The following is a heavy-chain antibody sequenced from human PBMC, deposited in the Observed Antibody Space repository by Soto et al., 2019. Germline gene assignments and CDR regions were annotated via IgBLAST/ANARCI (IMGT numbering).Heavy chain of an antibody. CDR2: IKSLTDGGAT. V-gene: IGHV3-15*01. CDR3: TADLPDNWFDP. J-gene: IGHJ5*02. Sequence: PGGSLRLSCATSRFSFSNAWMNWVRQAPGRGLEWVGRIKSLTDGGATDYAAPVKGRFTITRDDSKDTLYLHMNNLKTEDTAMYFCTADLPDNWFDPWGQGTLVTVSS. D-gene: IGHD3-22*01. CDR1: RFSFSNAW.